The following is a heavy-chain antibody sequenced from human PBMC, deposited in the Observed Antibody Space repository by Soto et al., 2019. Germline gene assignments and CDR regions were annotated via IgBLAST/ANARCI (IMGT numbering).Heavy chain of an antibody. CDR2: IYTSGST. D-gene: IGHD6-19*01. Sequence: TSETLSLTCTVSGGSISSYYWSWIRQPAGKGLEWIGRIYTSGSTNYNPSLKSRVTITRDTSATTAYMGLSSLRSEDTAVYYCARGPYTGAWYPLKGDYWGQGTLVTVSS. J-gene: IGHJ4*02. CDR1: GGSISSYY. CDR3: ARGPYTGAWYPLKGDY. V-gene: IGHV4-4*07.